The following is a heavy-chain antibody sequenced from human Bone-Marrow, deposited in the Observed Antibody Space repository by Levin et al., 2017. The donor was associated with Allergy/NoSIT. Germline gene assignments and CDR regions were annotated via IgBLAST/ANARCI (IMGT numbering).Heavy chain of an antibody. J-gene: IGHJ4*02. CDR3: AKDKYSSGLGGYFEY. CDR2: IRNDGGST. CDR1: GFTFKYYA. D-gene: IGHD6-19*01. V-gene: IGHV3-23*01. Sequence: GESLKISCAASGFTFKYYAMMWVRQAPGKGLEWVSAIRNDGGSTYYADSVKGRFTISRDNSKNILYLQMNSLRAEDTAIYYCAKDKYSSGLGGYFEYWGQGTLVTVSS.